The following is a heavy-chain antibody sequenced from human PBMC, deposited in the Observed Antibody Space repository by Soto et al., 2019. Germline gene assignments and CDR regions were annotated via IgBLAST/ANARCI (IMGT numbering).Heavy chain of an antibody. CDR3: ATGSWFDP. CDR1: GGSISGYY. V-gene: IGHV4-59*01. J-gene: IGHJ5*02. Sequence: SETLSLTCTVAGGSISGYYWSWIRQPPGKGLEWIGHIYYSGSTNYTPSLKSRVTISVDTSKNQFSLKLSSVTAADTAVYYSATGSWFDPWGEGTLVTVSS. CDR2: IYYSGST.